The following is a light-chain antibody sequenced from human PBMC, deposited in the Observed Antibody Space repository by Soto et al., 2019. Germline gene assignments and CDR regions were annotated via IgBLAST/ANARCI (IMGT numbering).Light chain of an antibody. Sequence: DIQMTQSPSSLSASVGDRVTITCQASQGITKSLNWYQQKPGKAPKLLIYDASILETGVPSRFTGSGSVTDFTFTISGLQPEDIATYYCQQHEDLPLTFGPGTKVNIK. J-gene: IGKJ3*01. CDR3: QQHEDLPLT. CDR2: DAS. V-gene: IGKV1-33*01. CDR1: QGITKS.